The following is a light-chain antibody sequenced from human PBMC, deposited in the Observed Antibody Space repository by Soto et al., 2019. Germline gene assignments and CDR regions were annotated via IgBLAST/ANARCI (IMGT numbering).Light chain of an antibody. V-gene: IGKV2-28*01. CDR1: QSLLHSNGFNY. J-gene: IGKJ4*01. CDR2: LGS. CDR3: MQALQTPLT. Sequence: DVVMTQSPLSLPVTPGEPASISCRSSQSLLHSNGFNYLDWYLQKAGQSPQLLIFLGSNRASGVTDKFRGSGSGTDFTLKISRVEAEDVGVYYCMQALQTPLTFGGGTKVEIK.